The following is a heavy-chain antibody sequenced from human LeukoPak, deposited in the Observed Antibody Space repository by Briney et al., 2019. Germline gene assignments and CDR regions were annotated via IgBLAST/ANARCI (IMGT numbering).Heavy chain of an antibody. CDR3: ERRRLLLRRIDY. Sequence: SETLSLTCAVYGGSFSGYYWSWIRQPPGKGLEWIGEINHSGSTNYNPSLKSRVTISVDTSKNQFSLKLSSVTAADTAVYYCERRRLLLRRIDYWGQGTLVTVSS. D-gene: IGHD2-21*02. J-gene: IGHJ4*02. CDR1: GGSFSGYY. V-gene: IGHV4-34*01. CDR2: INHSGST.